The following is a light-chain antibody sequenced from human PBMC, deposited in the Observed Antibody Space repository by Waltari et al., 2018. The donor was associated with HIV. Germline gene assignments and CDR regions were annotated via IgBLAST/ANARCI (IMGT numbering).Light chain of an antibody. Sequence: DIEMTQSPSSLSASLGDRITITCRASQGIRQYLAWYQQRPGERPNVLIYGATVLQPGVPSRFSASGSGTEFSLTISNLRLEDVGTYYCQTYNGAPFAFGGGTKVEVK. J-gene: IGKJ4*01. CDR3: QTYNGAPFA. V-gene: IGKV1-27*01. CDR1: QGIRQY. CDR2: GAT.